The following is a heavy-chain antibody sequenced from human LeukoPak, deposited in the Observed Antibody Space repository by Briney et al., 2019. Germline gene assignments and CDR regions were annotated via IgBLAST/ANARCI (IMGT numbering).Heavy chain of an antibody. Sequence: GRSLRLSCAASGFTFSSYAMHWVRQAPGKGLEWVAVISYDGSNKYYADSVKGRFTISRDNSKNTLYLQMNSLRAEDTAVYYCARDLSGSYGFDLWGRGTLVTVSS. CDR2: ISYDGSNK. CDR3: ARDLSGSYGFDL. CDR1: GFTFSSYA. J-gene: IGHJ2*01. D-gene: IGHD1-26*01. V-gene: IGHV3-30-3*01.